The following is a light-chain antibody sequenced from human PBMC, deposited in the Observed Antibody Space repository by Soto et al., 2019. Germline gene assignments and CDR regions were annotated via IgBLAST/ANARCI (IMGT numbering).Light chain of an antibody. CDR3: QHYGSSPTT. CDR1: QSVRSS. J-gene: IGKJ5*01. Sequence: EIVMTQSPATLSVSPGERATLSCRASQSVRSSLAWYQQKPGQAPRPLLYDASRRATGIPDRFSGSGAGTEYTLTISSLETEEFAVYSCQHYGSSPTTLGQGTRLEIK. V-gene: IGKV3D-20*01. CDR2: DAS.